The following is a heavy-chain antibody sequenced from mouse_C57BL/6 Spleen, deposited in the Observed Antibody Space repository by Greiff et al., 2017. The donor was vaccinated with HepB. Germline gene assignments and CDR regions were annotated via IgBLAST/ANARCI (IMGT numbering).Heavy chain of an antibody. CDR1: GYSITSGYY. D-gene: IGHD2-3*01. Sequence: ESGPGLVKPSQSLSLTCSVTGYSITSGYYWNWIRQFPGNKLEWMGYISYDGSNNYNPSLKNRISITRDTSKNQFFLKLNSVTTEDTATYYCAKGVIDGYYFDYWGQGTLVTVSA. CDR3: AKGVIDGYYFDY. CDR2: ISYDGSN. V-gene: IGHV3-6*01. J-gene: IGHJ3*01.